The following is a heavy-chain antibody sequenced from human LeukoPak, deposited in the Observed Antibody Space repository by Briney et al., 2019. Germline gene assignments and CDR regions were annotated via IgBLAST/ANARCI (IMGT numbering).Heavy chain of an antibody. CDR2: IYPGDSDT. Sequence: GESLKISCKGSGYSFTSYWLGWVRPVPEKGLEWVGIIYPGDSDTRYSPSFQGQVTISANQFISTAYLQRSSLKTSDTAMYYCARNHYYYDSSGYYHPWFDYWGQGTLVTVSS. D-gene: IGHD3-22*01. V-gene: IGHV5-51*01. CDR3: ARNHYYYDSSGYYHPWFDY. CDR1: GYSFTSYW. J-gene: IGHJ4*02.